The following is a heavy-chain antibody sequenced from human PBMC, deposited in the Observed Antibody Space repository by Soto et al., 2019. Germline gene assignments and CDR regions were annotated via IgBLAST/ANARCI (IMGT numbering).Heavy chain of an antibody. CDR1: GFTFSNAW. CDR3: ARDPRNYDYVWGTEDDAFDI. J-gene: IGHJ3*02. CDR2: ISSSSSYT. Sequence: GGSLRLSCAASGFTFSNAWINWVRQVPGKGLEWVSYISSSSSYTNYADSVKGRFTISRDNAKNSLYLQMNSLRAEDTAVYYSARDPRNYDYVWGTEDDAFDIWGQGTMVTVSS. D-gene: IGHD3-16*01. V-gene: IGHV3-11*06.